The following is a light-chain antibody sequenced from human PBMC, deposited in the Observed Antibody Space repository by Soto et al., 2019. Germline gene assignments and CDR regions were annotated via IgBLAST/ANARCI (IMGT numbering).Light chain of an antibody. V-gene: IGLV2-8*01. CDR3: SSYAGSNYWV. Sequence: QSALTQPPSASGSPGQSVTISCTGTRSDVGGYNYVSWYQQHPGKAPKLMIYEVSKRPSGVPDRFSGSKSGNTASLTVSGLQAEDEADYYCSSYAGSNYWVFGTGTKLTVL. CDR1: RSDVGGYNY. CDR2: EVS. J-gene: IGLJ1*01.